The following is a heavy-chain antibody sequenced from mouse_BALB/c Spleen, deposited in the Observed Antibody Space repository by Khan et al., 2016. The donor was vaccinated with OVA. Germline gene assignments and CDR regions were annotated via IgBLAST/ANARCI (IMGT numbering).Heavy chain of an antibody. D-gene: IGHD2-2*01. J-gene: IGHJ3*01. Sequence: QVQLQQSGAELVKPGASVKLSRKASGYTFTSYYMYWVKQRPGQGLEWIGEINPSNGGTNFNEKFKSKATLTVDKSSSTSYMQLSSLTSEDSAVYYCTRSGYGSFVYWGQGTLVTVSA. CDR1: GYTFTSYY. V-gene: IGHV1S81*02. CDR2: INPSNGGT. CDR3: TRSGYGSFVY.